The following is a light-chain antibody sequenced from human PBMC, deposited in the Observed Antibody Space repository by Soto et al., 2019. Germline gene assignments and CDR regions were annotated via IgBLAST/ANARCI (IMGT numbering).Light chain of an antibody. J-gene: IGKJ1*01. V-gene: IGKV3-20*01. CDR1: QSVSSSY. Sequence: EIVLTQSPGTLSLSPGERATLSCRASQSVSSSYLAWYQQKPGQAPRLLIYGASTRATGIPARFSGSGSGTDFTLTISRLEPEDFAVYYCQDSSTSPRPEFGQGTKVDIK. CDR2: GAS. CDR3: QDSSTSPRPE.